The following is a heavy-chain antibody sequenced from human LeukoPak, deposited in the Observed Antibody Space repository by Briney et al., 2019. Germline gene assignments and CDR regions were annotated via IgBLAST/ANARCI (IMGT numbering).Heavy chain of an antibody. J-gene: IGHJ4*02. CDR3: ARHDFVDTAIVDY. Sequence: KPSETLSLTCAVYGGSFSGYYWSWIRQPPGKRLEWIGYIYYSGSTNYNPSLKSRVTISVDTSKNQLSLKLSSVTAADTAVYYCARHDFVDTAIVDYWGQGTLVTVSS. V-gene: IGHV4-59*08. CDR2: IYYSGST. D-gene: IGHD5-18*01. CDR1: GGSFSGYY.